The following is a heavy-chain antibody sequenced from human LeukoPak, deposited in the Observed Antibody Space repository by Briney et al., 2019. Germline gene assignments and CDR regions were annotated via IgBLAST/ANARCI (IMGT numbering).Heavy chain of an antibody. CDR2: ISINGDKT. CDR1: GFSFSGHF. D-gene: IGHD1-26*01. CDR3: IKDRIGTWSFDH. J-gene: IGHJ4*02. V-gene: IGHV3-64D*06. Sequence: PGGSLRLSCAASGFSFSGHFMHWVRQAPGKGVEYVSSISINGDKTYYAESVKGRFTISRDNSQNTLYLQLSSLRVEDTAVYYCIKDRIGTWSFDHWGQGTLLTVSS.